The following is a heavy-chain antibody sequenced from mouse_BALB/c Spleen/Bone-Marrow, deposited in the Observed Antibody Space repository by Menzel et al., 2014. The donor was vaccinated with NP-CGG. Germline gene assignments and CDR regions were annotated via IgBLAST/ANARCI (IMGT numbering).Heavy chain of an antibody. D-gene: IGHD2-2*01. CDR2: INPSNGRS. CDR1: GYTFTSYW. Sequence: QVQLKESGAELVKPGASVKLSCKASGYTFTSYWMHRVKQRPGQGLEWIGEINPSNGRSNYSEKFKSKATLTVDKSSSTTYMQLSSLTSEDSAVYSCARYNAYDWYFDVWGAGTTVTVYS. V-gene: IGHV1S81*02. J-gene: IGHJ1*01. CDR3: ARYNAYDWYFDV.